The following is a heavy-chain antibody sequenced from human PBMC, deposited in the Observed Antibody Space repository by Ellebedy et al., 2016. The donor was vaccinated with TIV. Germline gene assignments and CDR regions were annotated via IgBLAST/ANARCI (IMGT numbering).Heavy chain of an antibody. Sequence: GGSLRLSXVGAGFRISDYYMDWVRQAPGKGLEWVGRTRKKADGYSTQYAASLKGRFIISRDDSRNALYLQMNSLKTEDTATYSCVRIFSERRWSFDLWGRGTLVTVSS. CDR2: TRKKADGYST. CDR3: VRIFSERRWSFDL. CDR1: GFRISDYY. J-gene: IGHJ2*01. D-gene: IGHD3-3*01. V-gene: IGHV3-72*01.